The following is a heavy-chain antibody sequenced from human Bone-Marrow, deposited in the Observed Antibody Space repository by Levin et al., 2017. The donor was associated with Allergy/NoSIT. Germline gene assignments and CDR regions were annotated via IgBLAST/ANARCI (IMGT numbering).Heavy chain of an antibody. Sequence: ASVKVSCRASGYTFANYGISWVRQAPGQGLEWMGWIFPYNGNTKFAEKIQGRVTMTTDTSTSTAYMELRSLRSDDTAVYYCERERITGDVEYWGEGTLVTVSS. CDR2: IFPYNGNT. CDR3: ERERITGDVEY. V-gene: IGHV1-18*01. D-gene: IGHD7-27*01. CDR1: GYTFANYG. J-gene: IGHJ4*02.